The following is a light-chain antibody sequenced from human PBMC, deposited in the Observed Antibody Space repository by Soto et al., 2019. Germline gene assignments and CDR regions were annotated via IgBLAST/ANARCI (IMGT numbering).Light chain of an antibody. CDR2: AAS. CDR3: QKYNSAPQT. V-gene: IGKV1-27*01. CDR1: QGISNY. Sequence: DIQMTQSPSSLSASVGDRVTITCRASQGISNYLAWYQQKPGKVPKLLIYAASYLQSGLPSRFSGGGSGADFTLTITSLQPEDVANYYCQKYNSAPQTFGQGTKVEIK. J-gene: IGKJ1*01.